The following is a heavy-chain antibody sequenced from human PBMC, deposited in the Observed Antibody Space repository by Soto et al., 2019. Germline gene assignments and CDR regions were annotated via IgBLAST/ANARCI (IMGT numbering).Heavy chain of an antibody. CDR3: RREEYGD. J-gene: IGHJ4*02. Sequence: EVQLVESGGGLVKPGGSLRLSCTASGFTFSSYTMSWVRQAPGKGLEWVSSISSPDTYMVYADSVKGRFTISRDNAKNSVYLQLSSLRAEDSAVYYCRREEYGDWGQGTLVTVSS. CDR2: ISSPDTYM. CDR1: GFTFSSYT. V-gene: IGHV3-21*01. D-gene: IGHD1-26*01.